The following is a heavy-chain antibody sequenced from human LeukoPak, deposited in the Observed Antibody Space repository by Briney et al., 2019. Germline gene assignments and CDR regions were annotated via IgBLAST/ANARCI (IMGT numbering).Heavy chain of an antibody. Sequence: PSETLSLTCTVSGGSVSSGTYYWSWIRQPPGKGLEWIGYIYYSGSTNYNPSLKSRVTISVDTSKNQFSLKLSSVTAADTAVYFCSALVFSSSGYYGNWFDPWGQGTLVTVSS. V-gene: IGHV4-61*01. J-gene: IGHJ5*02. CDR1: GGSVSSGTYY. CDR2: IYYSGST. CDR3: SALVFSSSGYYGNWFDP. D-gene: IGHD3-22*01.